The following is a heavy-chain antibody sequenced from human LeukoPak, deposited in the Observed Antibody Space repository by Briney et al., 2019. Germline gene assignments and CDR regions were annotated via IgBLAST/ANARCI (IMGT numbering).Heavy chain of an antibody. CDR1: GGSISSSSYY. Sequence: SETLSLTCTVSGGSISSSSYYWGWIRQPPGKGLEWIGYIYYSGSTNYNPSLKSRVTISVDTSKNQFSLKLSSVTAADTAVYYCARQDSYGSVYYFDYWGQGTLVTVSS. V-gene: IGHV4-61*05. J-gene: IGHJ4*02. D-gene: IGHD5-18*01. CDR3: ARQDSYGSVYYFDY. CDR2: IYYSGST.